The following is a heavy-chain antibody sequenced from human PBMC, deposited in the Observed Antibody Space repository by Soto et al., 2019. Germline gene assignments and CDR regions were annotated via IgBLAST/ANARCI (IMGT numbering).Heavy chain of an antibody. CDR1: GYRFTSYW. CDR2: IYPGDSDT. V-gene: IGHV5-51*01. J-gene: IGHJ5*02. D-gene: IGHD3-22*01. CDR3: ASATYYYDSSGYEFDP. Sequence: GESLKISYKGSGYRFTSYWIGWVRQMPGKGLEWMGIIYPGDSDTRYSPSFQGQVTISADKSISTAYLQWSSLKASDTAMYYCASATYYYDSSGYEFDPWGQGTLVTVSS.